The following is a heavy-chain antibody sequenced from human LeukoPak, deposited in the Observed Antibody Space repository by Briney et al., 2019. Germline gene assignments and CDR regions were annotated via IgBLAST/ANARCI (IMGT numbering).Heavy chain of an antibody. D-gene: IGHD3-10*01. CDR2: IAYDGSNK. Sequence: GRSLRLSCGASGFTFSSYAMHWVRQAPGKGLECVAVIAYDGSNKYHADSVKGRFTISRDNSKNTLYLQMNSLRAEDTAVYYCARDPYITMVRGVIPHDAFDIWGQGTMVTVSS. CDR3: ARDPYITMVRGVIPHDAFDI. V-gene: IGHV3-30*04. J-gene: IGHJ3*02. CDR1: GFTFSSYA.